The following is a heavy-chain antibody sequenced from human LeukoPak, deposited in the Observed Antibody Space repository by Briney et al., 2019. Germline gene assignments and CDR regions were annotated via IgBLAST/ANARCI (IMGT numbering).Heavy chain of an antibody. CDR2: ITTGSFV. J-gene: IGHJ4*02. CDR1: GFTFSSYS. CDR3: ARAPHGDHESDY. D-gene: IGHD4-17*01. Sequence: GGSLRLSCVASGFTFSSYSMNWVRQAPGRGLEWVSSITTGSFVHYADSLRDRFTVSRDNAKNSVFLLMNSLRAEDTGVYYCARAPHGDHESDYWGQGTLVTVSS. V-gene: IGHV3-21*01.